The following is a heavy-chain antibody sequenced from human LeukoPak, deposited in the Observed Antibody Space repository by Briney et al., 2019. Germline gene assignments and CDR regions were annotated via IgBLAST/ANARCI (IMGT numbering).Heavy chain of an antibody. J-gene: IGHJ4*02. CDR3: ARHLGYCSSTSCYEGGYDY. CDR1: GYSFTSYW. V-gene: IGHV5-51*01. CDR2: IYPGDPDT. D-gene: IGHD2-2*01. Sequence: GESLKISCKGSGYSFTSYWIGWVRQMPGKGLEWMGIIYPGDPDTRYSPSFQGQVTISADKSISTAYLQWSSLKASDTAMYYCARHLGYCSSTSCYEGGYDYWGQGTLVTVSS.